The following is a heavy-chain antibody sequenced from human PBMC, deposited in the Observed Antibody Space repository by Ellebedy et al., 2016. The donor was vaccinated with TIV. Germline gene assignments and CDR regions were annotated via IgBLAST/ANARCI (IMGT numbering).Heavy chain of an antibody. Sequence: ASVKVSCXASGHIFTKNYIYWMRRAPGQGLEWVGWMDPRSVATNYAQKFQDRVTMSRGTSITTAYMELSGLRSDDTAVYYCASGEYSDSMGDWGQGTLLIVSS. CDR2: MDPRSVAT. J-gene: IGHJ4*02. CDR3: ASGEYSDSMGD. CDR1: GHIFTKNY. V-gene: IGHV1-2*02. D-gene: IGHD4-11*01.